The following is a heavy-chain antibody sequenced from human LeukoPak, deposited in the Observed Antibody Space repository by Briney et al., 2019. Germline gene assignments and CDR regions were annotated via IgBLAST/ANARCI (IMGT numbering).Heavy chain of an antibody. J-gene: IGHJ4*02. V-gene: IGHV3-64*01. CDR3: ARERGRNGDYDY. CDR1: GITFSSYP. CDR2: ISSDGGSP. D-gene: IGHD1-1*01. Sequence: GGSLRLSCVASGITFSSYPMHWVRQAPGKGMEYVSAISSDGGSPYYANSVKGRFTISIDNSKNTLYVQMGSLRTEDMAVYYCARERGRNGDYDYWGQGTLVTVSS.